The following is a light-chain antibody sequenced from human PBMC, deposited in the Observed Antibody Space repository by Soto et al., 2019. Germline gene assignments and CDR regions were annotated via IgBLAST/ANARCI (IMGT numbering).Light chain of an antibody. V-gene: IGLV1-36*01. CDR1: SSNIGNNA. CDR2: YDD. J-gene: IGLJ2*01. Sequence: QSVLTQPPSVSEAPRQRVTISCSGSSSNIGNNAVNWYQQLPGKAPKLLIYYDDLLPSGVSDRFSGSKSGTSASLAISGLQSEDEADDYCAAWDDSLNGRVFGGGTKVTVL. CDR3: AAWDDSLNGRV.